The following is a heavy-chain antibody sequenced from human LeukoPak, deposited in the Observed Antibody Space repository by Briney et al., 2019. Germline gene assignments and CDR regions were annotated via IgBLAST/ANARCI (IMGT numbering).Heavy chain of an antibody. D-gene: IGHD3-10*01. CDR1: GDSISSYY. Sequence: SETLSLTCTVSGDSISSYYWSWIRQPPGKGLEWIGYIYYSGSTNYNPSLESRVTISIDTSKNQFSLKLSSVTAADTAVYYCARIDGSGSFGYWGQGTLVTVSS. V-gene: IGHV4-59*08. CDR2: IYYSGST. CDR3: ARIDGSGSFGY. J-gene: IGHJ4*02.